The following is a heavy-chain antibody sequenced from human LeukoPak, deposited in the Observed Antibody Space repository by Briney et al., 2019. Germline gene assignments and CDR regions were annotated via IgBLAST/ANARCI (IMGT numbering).Heavy chain of an antibody. Sequence: PSETLSLTCAVSGYSISSGYYWGWIRQPPGKGLEWIGSIYHSGSTYYNPSLKSRITISVDTSKNQFSLKLSSVTAADTAVYYWAGGASTAAMRDYWGQGTLVTVSS. CDR3: AGGASTAAMRDY. CDR1: GYSISSGYY. J-gene: IGHJ4*02. V-gene: IGHV4-38-2*01. CDR2: IYHSGST. D-gene: IGHD2-2*01.